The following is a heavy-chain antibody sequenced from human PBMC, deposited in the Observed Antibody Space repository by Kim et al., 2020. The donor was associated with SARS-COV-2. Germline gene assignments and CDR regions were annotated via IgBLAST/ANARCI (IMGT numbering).Heavy chain of an antibody. CDR1: GYTLTELS. D-gene: IGHD1-26*01. V-gene: IGHV1-24*01. CDR2: FDPEDGET. Sequence: ASVKVSCKVSGYTLTELSMHWVRQAPGKGLEWMGGFDPEDGETIYAQKFQGRVTMTEDTSTDTAYMELSSLRSEDTAVYYCATGVGATKITYYYYYYGMDVWGQGTTVTVSS. CDR3: ATGVGATKITYYYYYYGMDV. J-gene: IGHJ6*02.